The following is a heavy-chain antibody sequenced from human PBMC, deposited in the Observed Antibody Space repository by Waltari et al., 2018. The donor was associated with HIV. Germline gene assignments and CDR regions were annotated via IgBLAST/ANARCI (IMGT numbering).Heavy chain of an antibody. D-gene: IGHD3-3*01. J-gene: IGHJ4*02. CDR3: ARDQILRFLEWSFDY. CDR1: GSSLSTGYY. CDR2: IYHSGST. V-gene: IGHV4-38-2*02. Sequence: QVQLQESGPGLVKPSETLSLTCAVSGSSLSTGYYWGWIRQPPGKGLEWIGSIYHSGSTYYNPSLRSRVAISVDTSKNQFYLNLNSVTAADTAVYYCARDQILRFLEWSFDYWGQGILVTVS.